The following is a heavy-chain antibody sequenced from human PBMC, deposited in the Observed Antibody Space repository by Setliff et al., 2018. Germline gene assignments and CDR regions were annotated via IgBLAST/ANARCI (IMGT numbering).Heavy chain of an antibody. V-gene: IGHV1-46*01. D-gene: IGHD6-25*01. CDR1: GYSFTSYY. CDR3: ARAGLAAAGRKGVFDH. Sequence: ASVKVSCKASGYSFTSYYMHWVRQAPGQGLEWMGIVNPGGLTSSSTQKFEGRVTMTRDTSTSTVYMELNSLTSDDTAVYYCARAGLAAAGRKGVFDHWGQGTLVTVSS. J-gene: IGHJ4*02. CDR2: VNPGGLTS.